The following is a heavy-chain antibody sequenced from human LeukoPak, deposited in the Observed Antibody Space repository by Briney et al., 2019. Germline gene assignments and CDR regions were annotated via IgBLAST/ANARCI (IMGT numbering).Heavy chain of an antibody. V-gene: IGHV3-20*04. CDR3: ARSLLVTLDASDI. Sequence: GGSLRLSCAASGFIFDDYVMSWVRQAPGKGLEWVSGINWNGGGTGYADSVKGRFTISRDNTKNSLYLQMNSLRAEDTALYYCARSLLVTLDASDIWGQGTMVTVSS. CDR2: INWNGGGT. CDR1: GFIFDDYV. D-gene: IGHD4-23*01. J-gene: IGHJ3*02.